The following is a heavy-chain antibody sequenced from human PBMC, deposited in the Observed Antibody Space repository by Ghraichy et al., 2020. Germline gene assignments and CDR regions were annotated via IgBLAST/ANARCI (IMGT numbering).Heavy chain of an antibody. Sequence: GGSLRLSCAASGFTFSAYGMHWVRQAPGKGLEWVAATSSDGRNKYYADSVNGRLTVSRDNSENTLFLQMNSLRTEDTAVYYCAKNPVAGKWYFDLWGRGTLVTVSS. V-gene: IGHV3-30*18. CDR1: GFTFSAYG. D-gene: IGHD6-19*01. CDR3: AKNPVAGKWYFDL. J-gene: IGHJ2*01. CDR2: TSSDGRNK.